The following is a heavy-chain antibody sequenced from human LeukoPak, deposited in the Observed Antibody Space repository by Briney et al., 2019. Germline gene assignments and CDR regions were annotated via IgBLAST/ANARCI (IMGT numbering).Heavy chain of an antibody. D-gene: IGHD6-13*01. J-gene: IGHJ6*02. Sequence: ASVKVSCKASGGTFSSYAISWVRQATGQGLEWMGWMNPNSGNTGYAQKFQGRVTMTRNTSISTAYMELSSLRSEDTAVYYCARGPLIGMSGSWYGYYYYGMDVWGQGTTVTVSS. V-gene: IGHV1-8*02. CDR1: GGTFSSYA. CDR3: ARGPLIGMSGSWYGYYYYGMDV. CDR2: MNPNSGNT.